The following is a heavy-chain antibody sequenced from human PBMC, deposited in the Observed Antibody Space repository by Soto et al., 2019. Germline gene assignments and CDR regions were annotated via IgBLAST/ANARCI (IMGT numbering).Heavy chain of an antibody. Sequence: QVQLVESGGGVVQPGRSLRLSCAASGFTFSHYGMHWVRQAPGKGLEWVAVIWYDGSNKYYADSVKGRFTISRDNSKNTLYPQLSSLRAEDTAVYFCARNYYYGSGSSNWLDPWGQGALVTVSS. D-gene: IGHD3-10*01. CDR3: ARNYYYGSGSSNWLDP. CDR2: IWYDGSNK. V-gene: IGHV3-33*01. J-gene: IGHJ5*02. CDR1: GFTFSHYG.